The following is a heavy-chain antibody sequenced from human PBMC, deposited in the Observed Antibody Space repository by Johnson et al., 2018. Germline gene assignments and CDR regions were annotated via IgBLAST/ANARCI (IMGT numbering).Heavy chain of an antibody. CDR3: AKSPSDVWSGTEACDV. CDR1: GFTFSNHA. J-gene: IGHJ3*01. D-gene: IGHD3-3*01. V-gene: IGHV3-23*04. CDR2: ISGSGGST. Sequence: VQLVQSGGDLVQPGGSLRLSCAASGFTFSNHAMNWVRQVPGEGLEWVSAISGSGGSTFYADSVKGRFAISRDNSKNTLFLQMNSLRAEDTAVYYCAKSPSDVWSGTEACDVSGQGTMFTISS.